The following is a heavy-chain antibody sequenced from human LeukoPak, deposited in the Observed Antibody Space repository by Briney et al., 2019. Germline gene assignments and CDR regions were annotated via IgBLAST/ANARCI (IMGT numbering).Heavy chain of an antibody. V-gene: IGHV1-69*04. CDR1: GGTFSSYA. D-gene: IGHD2-2*02. CDR3: ARVLDCSSTSCYNAGGVDY. CDR2: IIPILGIA. J-gene: IGHJ4*02. Sequence: ASVKVSCKASGGTFSSYAISWVRQAPGQGLEWMGRIIPILGIANYAQKFQGRVTITADKSTSTAYMELSSLRSEDTAVYYCARVLDCSSTSCYNAGGVDYWGQGTLVTVSS.